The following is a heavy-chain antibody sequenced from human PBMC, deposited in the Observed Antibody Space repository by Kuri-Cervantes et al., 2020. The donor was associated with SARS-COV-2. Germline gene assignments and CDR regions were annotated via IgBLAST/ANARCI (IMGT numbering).Heavy chain of an antibody. CDR3: ARDLVVSSGWDYYMDV. V-gene: IGHV3-33*08. D-gene: IGHD6-19*01. CDR1: GFTFSTCT. CDR2: IWYDGSNK. Sequence: GGSLRLSCAASGFTFSTCTLHWVRQAPGKGLEWVAVIWYDGSNKYYADSVKGRFTISRDNSKNTLYLQMNSLRAEDTAVYYCARDLVVSSGWDYYMDVWGKGTTVTVSS. J-gene: IGHJ6*03.